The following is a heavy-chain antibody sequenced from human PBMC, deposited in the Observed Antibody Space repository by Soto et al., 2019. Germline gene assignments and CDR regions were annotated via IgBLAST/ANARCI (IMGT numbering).Heavy chain of an antibody. D-gene: IGHD4-17*01. CDR3: ASGGYGDYVGGFDY. J-gene: IGHJ4*02. V-gene: IGHV3-30*04. CDR1: GFTSSSYA. Sequence: GRCLRLSCAPSGFTSSSYAMHWVRQPPGKRRDWVAVIYHDGRNKYNADTVKGRLTIHRENSKNTLNLQMNSLGAEDTAVYYCASGGYGDYVGGFDYWGQGTLVTVSS. CDR2: IYHDGRNK.